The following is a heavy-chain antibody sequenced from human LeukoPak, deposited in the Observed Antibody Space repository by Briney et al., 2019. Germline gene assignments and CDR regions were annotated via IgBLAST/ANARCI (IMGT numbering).Heavy chain of an antibody. V-gene: IGHV3-30*18. J-gene: IGHJ6*02. Sequence: PGRSLRLSCAASGFTFSSYGMHWVRQAPGKGLEWVAAISYDGSNKYYADSVKGRFTISRDSSKNTLYLQMNSLRAEDTAVYYCAKELYCGGDCYGMDVWGQGTTVTVSS. CDR3: AKELYCGGDCYGMDV. CDR1: GFTFSSYG. CDR2: ISYDGSNK. D-gene: IGHD2-21*01.